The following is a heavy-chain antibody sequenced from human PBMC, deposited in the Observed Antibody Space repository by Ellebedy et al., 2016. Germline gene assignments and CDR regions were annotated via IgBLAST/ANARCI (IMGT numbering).Heavy chain of an antibody. CDR1: GFTFSSYA. CDR2: ISGSGGST. J-gene: IGHJ4*02. D-gene: IGHD2-21*02. CDR3: AKDGCGGDCYSVGGYFDY. V-gene: IGHV3-23*01. Sequence: GGSLRLSCAASGFTFSSYALSWVRQAPGKGLEWVSDISGSGGSTYYADSLKGRFTISRDNSKNTLYLQMNSLRAEDTAVYYCAKDGCGGDCYSVGGYFDYWGQGTLVTVSS.